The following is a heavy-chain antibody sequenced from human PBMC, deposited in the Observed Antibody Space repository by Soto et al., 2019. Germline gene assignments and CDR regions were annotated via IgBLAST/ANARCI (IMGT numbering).Heavy chain of an antibody. J-gene: IGHJ4*02. CDR3: ARDGIGGTVFRGFCDY. D-gene: IGHD1-7*01. V-gene: IGHV3-33*01. Sequence: DLEESGGGVVQPGGSLRLSCVASGSIFSGYGMHWVRQAPGKGLEWVAVIWYDGSNKYYADSVKGRFNISRDNSKNMLYLQMDSLRAEDTAVYYCARDGIGGTVFRGFCDYWGQGTLVTVSS. CDR2: IWYDGSNK. CDR1: GSIFSGYG.